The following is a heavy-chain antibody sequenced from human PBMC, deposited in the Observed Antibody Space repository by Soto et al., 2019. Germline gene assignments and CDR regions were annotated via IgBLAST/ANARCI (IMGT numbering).Heavy chain of an antibody. V-gene: IGHV1-18*01. J-gene: IGHJ4*02. CDR3: ARGAMDGDDILTGYYRPELDY. Sequence: ASVKVSCKASGYTFTSYGISWVRQAPGQGLEWMGWISAYNGNTNYAQKLQGRVTMTTDTSTSTAYMELRSLRSDDTAVYYCARGAMDGDDILTGYYRPELDYWGQGTLVTVSS. CDR1: GYTFTSYG. CDR2: ISAYNGNT. D-gene: IGHD3-9*01.